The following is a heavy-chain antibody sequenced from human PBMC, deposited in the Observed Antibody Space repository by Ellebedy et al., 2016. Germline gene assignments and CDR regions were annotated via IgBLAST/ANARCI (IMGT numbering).Heavy chain of an antibody. V-gene: IGHV3-23*01. CDR1: GFTFSSYA. Sequence: GGSLRLSCAASGFTFSSYALSWVRQAPGKGLEWVSTISGSDGTTSYPDSVKGRFTISRDNSKNTLFLQMNSLRAEDTAVYYCAKDRNYDILTSYYAIDYWGQGTLVTVSS. D-gene: IGHD3-9*01. CDR2: ISGSDGTT. J-gene: IGHJ4*02. CDR3: AKDRNYDILTSYYAIDY.